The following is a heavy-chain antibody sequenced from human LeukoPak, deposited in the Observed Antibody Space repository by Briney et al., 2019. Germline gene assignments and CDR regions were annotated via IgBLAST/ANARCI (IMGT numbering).Heavy chain of an antibody. CDR3: ASDRIEVDAFDI. J-gene: IGHJ3*02. D-gene: IGHD2-15*01. Sequence: SETLSLTCTVSGGSISSGSYFWSWIRQPAGKGLEWIGRIYTSGSTNYNPSLKSRVTISVDTSKNQFSLKLSSETAADTAVYYCASDRIEVDAFDIWGQGTMVTVSS. V-gene: IGHV4-61*02. CDR2: IYTSGST. CDR1: GGSISSGSYF.